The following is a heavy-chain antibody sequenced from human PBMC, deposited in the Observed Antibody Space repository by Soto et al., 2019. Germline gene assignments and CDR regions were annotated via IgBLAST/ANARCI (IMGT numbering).Heavy chain of an antibody. J-gene: IGHJ4*02. CDR2: IYYSGST. CDR1: GGSISSGGYY. V-gene: IGHV4-31*02. CDR3: ARARGGMTTVTTRGVRTYYFDY. D-gene: IGHD4-17*01. Sequence: PSETLSLTCTVSGGSISSGGYYWSWIRQHPGKGLEWIGYIYYSGSTYYNPSLKSRVTISVDTSKNHFSLKLSSVTAADTAVYYCARARGGMTTVTTRGVRTYYFDYWGQGTLVTVSS.